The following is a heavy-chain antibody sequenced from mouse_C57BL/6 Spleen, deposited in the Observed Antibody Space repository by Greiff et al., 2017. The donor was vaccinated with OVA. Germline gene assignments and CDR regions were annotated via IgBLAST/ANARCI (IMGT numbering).Heavy chain of an antibody. V-gene: IGHV1-50*01. CDR1: GYTFTSYW. J-gene: IGHJ2*01. CDR3: ARYDYGTRYYFDY. Sequence: QVQLQQPGAKLVKPGASVKLSCKASGYTFTSYWMQWVKQRPGQGLEWIGEIDPSDSYTNYNQKFKGKATLTVDTSSSTAYMQLSSLTSEDSAVYYCARYDYGTRYYFDYWGQGTTLTVSS. CDR2: IDPSDSYT. D-gene: IGHD2-4*01.